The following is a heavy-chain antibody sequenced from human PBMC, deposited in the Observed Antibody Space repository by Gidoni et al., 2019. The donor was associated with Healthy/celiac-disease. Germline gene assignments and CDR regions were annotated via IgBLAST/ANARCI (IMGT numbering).Heavy chain of an antibody. J-gene: IGHJ4*02. CDR1: GFTFRGSA. V-gene: IGHV3-73*01. D-gene: IGHD5-12*01. Sequence: EVQLVESGGGLVQPGGSLKLSGAASGFTFRGSAIHWVRQASGKGLEWVGRIRRQANSYASASAASVKGMFPISRDDSKDTAYLQMNSLKTEDTAVYYCTGDGYNFGYWGQGTLVTVSS. CDR3: TGDGYNFGY. CDR2: IRRQANSYAS.